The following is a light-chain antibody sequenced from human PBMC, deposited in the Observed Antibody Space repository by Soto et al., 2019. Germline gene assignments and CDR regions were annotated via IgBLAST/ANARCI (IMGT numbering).Light chain of an antibody. CDR1: QSVSSSY. CDR2: DAS. CDR3: QQYGRSPRGLN. Sequence: EIVLTQSPGTLSLSPGERATLSCRAGQSVSSSYLAWYQQKPCQAPRLLIYDASRRATGIQDRFSGSGSGTDFTLTISRLEPEDCAVYYCQQYGRSPRGLNLGGGTQVEIE. J-gene: IGKJ4*01. V-gene: IGKV3-20*01.